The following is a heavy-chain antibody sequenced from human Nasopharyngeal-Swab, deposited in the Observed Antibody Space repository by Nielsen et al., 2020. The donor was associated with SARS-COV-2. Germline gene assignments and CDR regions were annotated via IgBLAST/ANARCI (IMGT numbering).Heavy chain of an antibody. CDR1: GFTFSSYA. J-gene: IGHJ4*02. D-gene: IGHD3-10*01. Sequence: GESLKISCAASGFTFSSYAMSWVRQAPGKGLEWVSGISGSGGSTNYADSVKGRFTISRDKFKNTLYLQMNSLIAEDTAVYYCAKDWATMVRGGVYWGQGTLVTVSS. CDR2: ISGSGGST. V-gene: IGHV3-23*01. CDR3: AKDWATMVRGGVY.